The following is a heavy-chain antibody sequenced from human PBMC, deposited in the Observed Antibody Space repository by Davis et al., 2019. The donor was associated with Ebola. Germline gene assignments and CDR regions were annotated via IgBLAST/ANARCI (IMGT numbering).Heavy chain of an antibody. D-gene: IGHD3-22*01. CDR2: ISSSSSYI. J-gene: IGHJ5*02. CDR3: ARSYDSSGYPSFDP. Sequence: GGSLRLSCAASGFTFSSYSMNWVRQAPGKGLEWVSSISSSSSYIYYADSVKGRFTISRDNAKNSLYLQMNGLRAEDTAVYYCARSYDSSGYPSFDPWGQGTLVTVSS. CDR1: GFTFSSYS. V-gene: IGHV3-21*04.